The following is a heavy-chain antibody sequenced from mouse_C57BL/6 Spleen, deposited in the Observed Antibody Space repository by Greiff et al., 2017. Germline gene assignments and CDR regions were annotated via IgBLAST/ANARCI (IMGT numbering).Heavy chain of an antibody. V-gene: IGHV5-6*01. CDR3: ARHGDYDKGYAKDD. D-gene: IGHD2-4*01. Sequence: EVQLVESGGDLVKPGGSLKLSCAASGFTFSSYGMSWVRQTPDKRLEWVATISRGGSYTYYPDSVKGRVTISRDKAKNTLYLQMSRLKSEHTALYDCARHGDYDKGYAKDDWGKGTSVTVAS. J-gene: IGHJ4*01. CDR2: ISRGGSYT. CDR1: GFTFSSYG.